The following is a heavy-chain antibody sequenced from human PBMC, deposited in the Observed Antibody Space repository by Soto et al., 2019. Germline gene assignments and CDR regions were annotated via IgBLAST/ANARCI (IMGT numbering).Heavy chain of an antibody. V-gene: IGHV3-30*03. CDR1: GFTFSSYG. CDR3: ATFTSSVFDP. J-gene: IGHJ5*02. Sequence: PGGSLRLSCAASGFTFSSYGMHWVRQAPGKGLEWVAVISYDGSNKYYADSVKGRFTISRDSSKNTLYLQMNSLRAEDTAVYYCATFTSSVFDPWGQGTLVTVSS. CDR2: ISYDGSNK.